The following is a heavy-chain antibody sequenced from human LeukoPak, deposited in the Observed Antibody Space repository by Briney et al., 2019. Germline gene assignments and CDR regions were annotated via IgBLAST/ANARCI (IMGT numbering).Heavy chain of an antibody. CDR2: IWYDGSNK. CDR3: ARDAEDCSSTSCYSDAYYGMDV. J-gene: IGHJ6*02. V-gene: IGHV3-30*19. D-gene: IGHD2-2*02. Sequence: PGRSLRLSCAASGFTFSSYGMHWVRQAPGKGLEWVAVIWYDGSNKYYADSVKGRFTISRDNSKNTLYLQMNSLRAEDTAVYYCARDAEDCSSTSCYSDAYYGMDVWGQGTTVTVSS. CDR1: GFTFSSYG.